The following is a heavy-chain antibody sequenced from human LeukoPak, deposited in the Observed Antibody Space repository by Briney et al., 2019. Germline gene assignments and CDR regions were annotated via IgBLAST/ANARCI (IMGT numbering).Heavy chain of an antibody. D-gene: IGHD1-14*01. Sequence: GGSLRLSCAASGFTFSGHWMSWVRQAPGKGLEWVANINPGGSDKYYVDSVKGRFTISRDNANNLLYLQMNSLRGEDTAVYYCTRDRSRAEDDWGQGTLVTVSS. J-gene: IGHJ4*02. CDR1: GFTFSGHW. CDR2: INPGGSDK. CDR3: TRDRSRAEDD. V-gene: IGHV3-7*01.